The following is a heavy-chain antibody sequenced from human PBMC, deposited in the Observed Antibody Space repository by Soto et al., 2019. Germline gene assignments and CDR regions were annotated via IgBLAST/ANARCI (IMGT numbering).Heavy chain of an antibody. J-gene: IGHJ4*02. CDR3: VRDDCSGDTCYLGH. CDR1: GYTFTTYG. CDR2: ISTYNGHT. D-gene: IGHD2-15*01. Sequence: ASVKVSCKASGYTFTTYGIAWVRQAPGQGLEWMGWISTYNGHTKYAQKLQDRVTLTTDTSTSTAYMELRGLRSDDTAVYYCVRDDCSGDTCYLGHWGQGTLVTVSS. V-gene: IGHV1-18*01.